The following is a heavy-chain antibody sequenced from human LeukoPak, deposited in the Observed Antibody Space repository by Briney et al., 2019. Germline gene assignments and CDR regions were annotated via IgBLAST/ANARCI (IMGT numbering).Heavy chain of an antibody. Sequence: SETLSLTCAVYGGSFSGYYWSWIRQPPGKGLEWIGEINHSESTNYNPSLKGRVTISVDTSKNQFSLKLSSVTAADTAVYYCARGQFVVVVAAPWYYYYYMDVWGKGTTVTVSS. CDR2: INHSEST. V-gene: IGHV4-34*01. CDR3: ARGQFVVVVAAPWYYYYYMDV. CDR1: GGSFSGYY. J-gene: IGHJ6*03. D-gene: IGHD2-15*01.